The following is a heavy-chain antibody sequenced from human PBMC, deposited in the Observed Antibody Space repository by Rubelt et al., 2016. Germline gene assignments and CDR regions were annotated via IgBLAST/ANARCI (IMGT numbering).Heavy chain of an antibody. V-gene: IGHV2-5*02. J-gene: IGHJ4*02. Sequence: QITLKESGPTLVKPTQPLTLTCTFSGFSLRTSGVGVGWIRQPPGKALDWLALIYWDGDKRYSPSLQSRLTITKDTSKNNVVLPMTDVDPVDTARYDCVHSLVTPAFVDYWGQGTLVTVSS. CDR1: GFSLRTSGVG. CDR2: IYWDGDK. CDR3: VHSLVTPAFVDY. D-gene: IGHD4-23*01.